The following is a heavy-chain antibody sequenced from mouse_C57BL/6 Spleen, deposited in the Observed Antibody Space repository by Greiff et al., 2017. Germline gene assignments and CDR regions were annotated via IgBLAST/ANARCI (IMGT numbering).Heavy chain of an antibody. CDR1: GYSITSGYY. CDR3: ARDLYWYFEV. CDR2: ISYDGSN. Sequence: EVKLMESGPGLVKPSQSLSLTCSVTGYSITSGYYWNWIRQFPGNKLEWMGYISYDGSNNYNPSLKNRISITRDTSKNQFFLKLNSVTTEDTATYYCARDLYWYFEVWGTGTTVTVSS. V-gene: IGHV3-6*01. J-gene: IGHJ1*03.